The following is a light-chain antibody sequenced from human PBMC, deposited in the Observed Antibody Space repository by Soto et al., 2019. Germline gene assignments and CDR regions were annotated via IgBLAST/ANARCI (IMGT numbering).Light chain of an antibody. CDR2: DAS. CDR3: QQRSSWWT. Sequence: EIVLTQSPATLSLSPGERANLSCRASQSVSSFLACYQQKPGQAPRLLIYDASNRATGIPARFSGSGSGTDFTLTISSLEPEDFAVYYCQQRSSWWTFGQGTKVEIK. V-gene: IGKV3-11*01. J-gene: IGKJ1*01. CDR1: QSVSSF.